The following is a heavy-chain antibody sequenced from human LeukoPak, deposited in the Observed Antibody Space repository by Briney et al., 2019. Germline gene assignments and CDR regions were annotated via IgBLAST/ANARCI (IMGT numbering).Heavy chain of an antibody. Sequence: GGSLRLSCAASGFTFSSYSMNWVRQAPGKGLEWVSSISSGSSYIYYADSVKGRFTISRDNAKNSLYLQMNSLRAEDTAVYYCARGPSGYHNTGGQGTLVTVSS. CDR2: ISSGSSYI. D-gene: IGHD5-12*01. V-gene: IGHV3-21*01. CDR3: ARGPSGYHNT. J-gene: IGHJ4*02. CDR1: GFTFSSYS.